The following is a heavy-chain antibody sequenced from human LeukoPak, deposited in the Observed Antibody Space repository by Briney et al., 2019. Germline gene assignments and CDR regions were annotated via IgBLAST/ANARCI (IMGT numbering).Heavy chain of an antibody. Sequence: PGRSLRLSCAASGFTFSTYGMHWVRQAPGKGLEWVAVISYDGSNDYYADSVKGRFIISRDNSKNTLYLQMNSLRGEDTAVYYCTKPPSGTYPFDYWGQGTLVTVSS. V-gene: IGHV3-30*18. J-gene: IGHJ4*02. CDR2: ISYDGSND. D-gene: IGHD1-26*01. CDR3: TKPPSGTYPFDY. CDR1: GFTFSTYG.